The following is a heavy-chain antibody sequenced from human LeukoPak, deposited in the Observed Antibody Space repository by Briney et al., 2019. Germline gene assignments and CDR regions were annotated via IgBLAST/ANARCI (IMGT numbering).Heavy chain of an antibody. CDR1: GGSISSYY. CDR2: IYYSGST. Sequence: SETLSLTCTVSGGSISSYYWSWIRQPPGKGLEWIGYIYYSGSTNYNPSLKSRVTISVDTSKNQFSLKLSSVAAADTAVYCCARGAPRYCSGGSCARSFDPWGQGTLVTVSS. D-gene: IGHD2-15*01. J-gene: IGHJ5*02. CDR3: ARGAPRYCSGGSCARSFDP. V-gene: IGHV4-59*01.